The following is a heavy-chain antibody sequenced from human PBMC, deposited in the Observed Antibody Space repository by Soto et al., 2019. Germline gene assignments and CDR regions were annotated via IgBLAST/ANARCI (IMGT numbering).Heavy chain of an antibody. CDR1: GGTFSSYA. CDR2: IFTIFGTA. Sequence: QGQLVQAGAEVTKPGSSVKVSCKASGGTFSSYAISCVRQAPGQGLEWMGGIFTIFGTANYAQKFQGRVTITAEETTSTAYMELSSLRSEDTAVYYCARGDIGYCSGCSCYTSFDYWGKGTLVTVSS. J-gene: IGHJ4*02. D-gene: IGHD2-15*01. CDR3: ARGDIGYCSGCSCYTSFDY. V-gene: IGHV1-69*01.